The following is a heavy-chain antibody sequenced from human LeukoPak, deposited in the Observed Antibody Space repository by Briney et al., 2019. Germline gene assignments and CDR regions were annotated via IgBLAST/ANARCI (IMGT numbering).Heavy chain of an antibody. J-gene: IGHJ4*02. CDR1: GFTFSSYG. V-gene: IGHV3-33*01. D-gene: IGHD3-16*01. CDR3: ARGREGGVPDY. Sequence: PGRSLRLSCAASGFTFSSYGMHWVRQAPGKGLEWVAVIWYDGSNKYYADSVKGRFTISRDNSKNTLYLQMNSLRAEDTAVYYCARGREGGVPDYWGQGTLVTVSS. CDR2: IWYDGSNK.